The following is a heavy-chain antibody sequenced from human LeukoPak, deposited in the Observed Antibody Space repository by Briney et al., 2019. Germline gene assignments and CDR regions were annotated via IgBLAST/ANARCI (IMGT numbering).Heavy chain of an antibody. CDR1: GGSVNSGGYY. CDR3: ARDHSYYFGSQTSTLDV. CDR2: IYYTGSI. V-gene: IGHV4-31*03. J-gene: IGHJ6*02. D-gene: IGHD3-10*01. Sequence: SETLSLTCTVSGGSVNSGGYYWTWIRQPPGEGLEWIGYIYYTGSIDYNASLKSRLTISLETSKNRFSLKLNSVTAADTAVYYCARDHSYYFGSQTSTLDVWGQGTAVTVSS.